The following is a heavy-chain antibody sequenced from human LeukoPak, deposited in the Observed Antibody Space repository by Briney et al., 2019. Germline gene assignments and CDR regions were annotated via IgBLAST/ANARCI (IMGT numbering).Heavy chain of an antibody. J-gene: IGHJ4*02. CDR1: GYSISSGYY. CDR3: AREGGDYGVNYMDV. V-gene: IGHV4-38-2*02. Sequence: SETLSLTCTVSGYSISSGYYWGWIRQPPGKGLEWIGSIYHSGSTYYNPSLKSRVTISVDTSKNQFSLKLSSMTAADTAVYYCAREGGDYGVNYMDVWGQGTLVTVSS. CDR2: IYHSGST. D-gene: IGHD4-17*01.